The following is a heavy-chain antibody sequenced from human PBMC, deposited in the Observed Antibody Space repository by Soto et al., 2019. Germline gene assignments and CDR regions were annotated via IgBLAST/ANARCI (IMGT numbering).Heavy chain of an antibody. V-gene: IGHV4-30-4*02. CDR2: IYYSGST. D-gene: IGHD5-12*01. Sequence: SDTLSLSCSVSGGSINSGDYYWSWIRQSPGKGLEWIGYIYYSGSTYYNPSLKSRSTISIDTSKNQFFLDVDSVTAADTAVYYCARLYTGYEAFDYWGQGTLVTVSS. CDR1: GGSINSGDYY. CDR3: ARLYTGYEAFDY. J-gene: IGHJ4*02.